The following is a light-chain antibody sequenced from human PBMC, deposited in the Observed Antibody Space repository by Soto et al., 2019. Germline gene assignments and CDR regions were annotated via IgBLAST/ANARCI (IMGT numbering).Light chain of an antibody. Sequence: EIVLTQSPGTLSLSPGERATLSCRASQSVGSSYLAWYQQKPGQAPRLLIYGGSSRATGIPVRFSGSGSETDFTLTITRLEPEDFAVYYCQQYSSSRTFGQGTKVDI. V-gene: IGKV3-20*01. J-gene: IGKJ1*01. CDR1: QSVGSSY. CDR2: GGS. CDR3: QQYSSSRT.